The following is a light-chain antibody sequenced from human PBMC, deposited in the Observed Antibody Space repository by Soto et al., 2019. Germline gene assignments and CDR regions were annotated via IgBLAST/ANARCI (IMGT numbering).Light chain of an antibody. J-gene: IGKJ1*01. CDR2: GAS. CDR3: QQYNNWPPGT. Sequence: EIVMTQSPATLSVSPGERATLSCRASQSVSSNLAWYQQKPGQAPRLLIYGASTRATGIPARFSGSGCGTEFTLTISCLQSEDFQVYYCQQYNNWPPGTLGQGLKGDIK. CDR1: QSVSSN. V-gene: IGKV3-15*01.